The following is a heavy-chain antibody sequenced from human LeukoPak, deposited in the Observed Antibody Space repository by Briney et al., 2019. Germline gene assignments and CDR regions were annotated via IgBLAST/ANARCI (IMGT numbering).Heavy chain of an antibody. CDR2: IYYSGNT. V-gene: IGHV4-39*01. D-gene: IGHD5-18*01. CDR1: GDSISTSNSY. CDR3: ARGLARTSMVTRGGVRFDY. J-gene: IGHJ4*02. Sequence: PSETLSLTCTVSGDSISTSNSYWGWIRQPPGKGLEWIGSIYYSGNTYYNASLKSRVTISVDTSKNQFSLKLTSVTAADTAVYYCARGLARTSMVTRGGVRFDYWGQGTLVTVSS.